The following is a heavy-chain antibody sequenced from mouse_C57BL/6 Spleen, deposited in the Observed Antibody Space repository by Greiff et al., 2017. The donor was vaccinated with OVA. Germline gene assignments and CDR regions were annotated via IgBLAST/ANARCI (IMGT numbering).Heavy chain of an antibody. Sequence: DVKLQESGPGLVKPSQSLSLTCSVTGYSITSGYYWNWIRQFPGNKLEWMGYISYDGSNNYNPSLKNRISITRDTSKNQFFLKLNSVTTEDTATYYCARGDYDEGAWFAYWGQGTLVTVSA. V-gene: IGHV3-6*01. D-gene: IGHD2-4*01. CDR2: ISYDGSN. CDR3: ARGDYDEGAWFAY. J-gene: IGHJ3*01. CDR1: GYSITSGYY.